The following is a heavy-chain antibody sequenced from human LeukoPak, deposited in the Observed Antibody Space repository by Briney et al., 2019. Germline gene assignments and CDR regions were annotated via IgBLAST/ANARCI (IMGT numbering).Heavy chain of an antibody. J-gene: IGHJ4*02. CDR2: ISSSSSYI. V-gene: IGHV3-21*01. CDR1: GFTFSSYS. Sequence: PGGSLRLSCAASGFTFSSYSMNWVRQAPGKGLEWVSSISSSSSYIYYADSVKGRFTISRDNAKNSLYLQMNSLRAEDTAVYYCARAEYCSGGTCSTPFDYWGQGTLVTVSS. D-gene: IGHD2-15*01. CDR3: ARAEYCSGGTCSTPFDY.